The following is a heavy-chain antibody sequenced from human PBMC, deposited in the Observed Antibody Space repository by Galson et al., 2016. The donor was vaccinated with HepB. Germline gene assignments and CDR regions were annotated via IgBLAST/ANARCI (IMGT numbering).Heavy chain of an antibody. V-gene: IGHV3-7*03. CDR1: GFTFSTYW. Sequence: LRLSCAASGFTFSTYWMSWVRQAPGKGLEWVANIKQDGSEKYYVDSVKGRFTISRDNAKNSLYLQMNSLRADDTAVYYCAQYYYDSSGYLEYFQHWGQGTRVTVSS. D-gene: IGHD3-22*01. CDR3: AQYYYDSSGYLEYFQH. J-gene: IGHJ1*01. CDR2: IKQDGSEK.